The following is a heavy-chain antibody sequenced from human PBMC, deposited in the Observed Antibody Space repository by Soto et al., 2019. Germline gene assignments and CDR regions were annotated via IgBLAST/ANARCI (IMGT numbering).Heavy chain of an antibody. CDR3: ARGVYYYYGMDV. CDR1: GGSISSGGYY. V-gene: IGHV4-31*03. CDR2: IYYSGST. Sequence: SETLSLTCTVSGGSISSGGYYWSWIRQHPGKGLEWIGYIYYSGSTYYNPSLKSRVTISVDTSKNQFSLKLSSVTAADTAVYYCARGVYYYYGMDVWGQGTTVTVSS. J-gene: IGHJ6*02.